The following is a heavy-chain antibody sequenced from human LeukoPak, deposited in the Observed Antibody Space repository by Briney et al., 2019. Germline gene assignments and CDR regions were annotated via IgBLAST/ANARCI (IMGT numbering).Heavy chain of an antibody. V-gene: IGHV4-34*01. CDR3: ARGNSSSCPDY. CDR1: GGSFSGYY. J-gene: IGHJ4*02. D-gene: IGHD6-13*01. CDR2: INHSGST. Sequence: SETLSLTCAVYGGSFSGYYWSWIRQPPGKALEWIGEINHSGSTNYNPSLKSRVTISVDTSKNQFSLKLSSVTAADTAVYYCARGNSSSCPDYWGQGTLVTVSS.